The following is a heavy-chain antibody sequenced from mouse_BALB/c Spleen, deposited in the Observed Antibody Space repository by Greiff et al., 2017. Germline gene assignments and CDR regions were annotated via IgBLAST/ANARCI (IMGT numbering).Heavy chain of an antibody. Sequence: QVQLQQSAAELARPGASVKMSCKASGYTFTSYTMHWVKQRPGQGLEWIGYINPSSGYTEYNQKFKDKTTLTADKSSSTAYMQLSSLTSEDSAVYYCARIYYGYDYAMDYWGQGTSVTVSS. CDR1: GYTFTSYT. J-gene: IGHJ4*01. CDR3: ARIYYGYDYAMDY. V-gene: IGHV1-4*02. D-gene: IGHD2-2*01. CDR2: INPSSGYT.